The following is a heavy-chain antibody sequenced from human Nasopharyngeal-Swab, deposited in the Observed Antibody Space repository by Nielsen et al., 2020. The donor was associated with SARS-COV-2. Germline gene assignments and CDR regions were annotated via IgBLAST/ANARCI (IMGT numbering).Heavy chain of an antibody. J-gene: IGHJ4*02. CDR1: GFTFSSYA. CDR2: IYSGGSST. D-gene: IGHD3-10*01. CDR3: AKAGFGELWLDY. V-gene: IGHV3-23*03. Sequence: GGSLRLSCAASGFTFSSYAMSWVRQAPGKGLEWVSVIYSGGSSTYYADSVKGRFTISRDNSKNTLYRQMNSLRAEDTAVYYCAKAGFGELWLDYWGQGTLVTVSS.